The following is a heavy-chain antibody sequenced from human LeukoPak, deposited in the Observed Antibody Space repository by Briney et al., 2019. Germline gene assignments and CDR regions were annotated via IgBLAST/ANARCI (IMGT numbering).Heavy chain of an antibody. CDR1: GFTFSSYE. CDR2: ISSSGSTI. V-gene: IGHV3-48*03. J-gene: IGHJ5*02. D-gene: IGHD1-26*01. CDR3: EGSGIYPDNWFDP. Sequence: GGSLRLSCEASGFTFSSYEMNWVRQAPGKGLEWVSYISSSGSTIYYADSVRGRFTISRDNAKNSLCLQMTSLRVEDTAVYYCEGSGIYPDNWFDPWGQGTLVTVSS.